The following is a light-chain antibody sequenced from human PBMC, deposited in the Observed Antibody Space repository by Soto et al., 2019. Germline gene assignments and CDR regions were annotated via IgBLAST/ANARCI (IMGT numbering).Light chain of an antibody. V-gene: IGKV1-39*01. CDR1: QSISSY. CDR3: QQSYSSPPT. J-gene: IGKJ1*01. CDR2: AAS. Sequence: DIQMPQYTSSLSASVGARVTITCRASQSISSYLNWYQKKPGKAPKLMIFAASSLQSGVPSRLSGIRYGQDFTLTISSLQPEEVATDYGQQSYSSPPTFCQGTKVDI.